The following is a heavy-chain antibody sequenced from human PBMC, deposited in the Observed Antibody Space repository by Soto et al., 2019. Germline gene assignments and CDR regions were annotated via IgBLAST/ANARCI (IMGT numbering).Heavy chain of an antibody. J-gene: IGHJ6*02. CDR1: GYTFTGYY. CDR3: ARGITMVRGGTKYEPYYYGMDV. Sequence: ASVKVSCKASGYTFTGYYMHWVRQAPGQGLEWMGWINPNSGGTNYAQKFQGWVTMTRDTSISTAYMELSRLRSDDTAVYYCARGITMVRGGTKYEPYYYGMDVWGQGTTVTVSS. V-gene: IGHV1-2*04. CDR2: INPNSGGT. D-gene: IGHD3-10*01.